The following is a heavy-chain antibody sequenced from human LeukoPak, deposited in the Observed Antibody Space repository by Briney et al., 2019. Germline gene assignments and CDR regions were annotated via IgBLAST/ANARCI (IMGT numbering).Heavy chain of an antibody. CDR1: GGSFSGYY. CDR2: INHSGST. V-gene: IGHV4-34*01. CDR3: ARRRVVVVTRRARGGENHDY. J-gene: IGHJ4*02. Sequence: SETLSLTCAVYGGSFSGYYWSWIRQPPGKGLEWIGEINHSGSTNYNPSLKSRVTISVDTSKNQFSLKLSSVTAADTAVYYCARRRVVVVTRRARGGENHDYWGQGTLVTVSS. D-gene: IGHD2-21*02.